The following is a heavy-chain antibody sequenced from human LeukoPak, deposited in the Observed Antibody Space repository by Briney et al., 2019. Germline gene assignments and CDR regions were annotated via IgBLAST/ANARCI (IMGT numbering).Heavy chain of an antibody. CDR1: GGSIGSYY. CDR2: IYYSGST. V-gene: IGHV4-59*01. J-gene: IGHJ4*02. D-gene: IGHD1-26*01. CDR3: ARVVNSGSYFVDY. Sequence: SETLSLTCTVSGGSIGSYYWSWIRQPPGKGLEWIGYIYYSGSTNYNPSLKSRVTISVDTSKSQFSLKLSSVTAADTAVYYCARVVNSGSYFVDYWGQGTLVTVSS.